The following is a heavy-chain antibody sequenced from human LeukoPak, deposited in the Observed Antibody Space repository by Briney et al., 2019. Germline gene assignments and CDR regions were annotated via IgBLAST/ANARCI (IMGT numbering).Heavy chain of an antibody. J-gene: IGHJ4*02. CDR3: ATHPPKLCTGGSCSDY. CDR1: GGSISSYS. D-gene: IGHD2-15*01. V-gene: IGHV4-59*01. CDR2: IYYSGST. Sequence: SETLSLTCTVSGGSISSYSWSWIRQPPGKGLEWIGYIYYSGSTNYNPSLKSRVTISIDTSKNQFSLKLSSVTAADTAVYYCATHPPKLCTGGSCSDYWGQGTLVTVSA.